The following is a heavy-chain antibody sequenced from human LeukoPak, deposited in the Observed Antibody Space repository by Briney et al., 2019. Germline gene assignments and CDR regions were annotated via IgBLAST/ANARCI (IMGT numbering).Heavy chain of an antibody. J-gene: IGHJ4*02. Sequence: GGSLRLSCAASGFTFSSYEMNWVRQAPGKGLEWVSYISPSATTIYYADSVKGRFTISRDNAKNSLYLQMNSLRAEDTAVYYCARWACSSTSCYNDYWGQGTLVTVSS. CDR2: ISPSATTI. CDR3: ARWACSSTSCYNDY. CDR1: GFTFSSYE. V-gene: IGHV3-48*03. D-gene: IGHD2-2*02.